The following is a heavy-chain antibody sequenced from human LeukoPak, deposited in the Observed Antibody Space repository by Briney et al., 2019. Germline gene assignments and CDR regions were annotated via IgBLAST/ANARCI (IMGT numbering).Heavy chain of an antibody. D-gene: IGHD2-2*01. CDR3: AKDDCSSSSCFHWYY. CDR1: GFTFSNYA. Sequence: GGSLRLSCAASGFTFSNYAMSWVRQAPGKGLEWVSGISGSGGSTNYADSVKGRFTISRDNSKNTLYPQMNSLRAEDTAVYYCAKDDCSSSSCFHWYYWGQGTLVTVSS. V-gene: IGHV3-23*01. CDR2: ISGSGGST. J-gene: IGHJ4*02.